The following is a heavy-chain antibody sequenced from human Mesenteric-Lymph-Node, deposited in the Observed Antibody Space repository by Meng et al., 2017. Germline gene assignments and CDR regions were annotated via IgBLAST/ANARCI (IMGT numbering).Heavy chain of an antibody. CDR2: IKSKTDGGTT. Sequence: GGSLRLSCAASGFTFSNAWMSWVRQAPGKGLEWVGRIKSKTDGGTTDYAAPVKGRFTISRDDSKNTLYPQMNSLKTEDTAVYYCTTARWELPTQFDYWGQGTLVTVSS. CDR1: GFTFSNAW. J-gene: IGHJ4*02. V-gene: IGHV3-15*01. D-gene: IGHD1-26*01. CDR3: TTARWELPTQFDY.